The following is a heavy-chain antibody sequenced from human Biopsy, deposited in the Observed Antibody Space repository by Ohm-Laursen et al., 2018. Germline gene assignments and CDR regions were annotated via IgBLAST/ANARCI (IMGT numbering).Heavy chain of an antibody. CDR2: ISHTGYP. D-gene: IGHD4-23*01. Sequence: SETLSLTCTVSGGSFTGHYWTWIRQPPGKGLEWIGHISHTGYPSYKSSLKSRATISVDTSRNHFSLRLSSLTAADTTVYYCARGSNNFGGLYFPRWGQGTLLTVSS. CDR3: ARGSNNFGGLYFPR. V-gene: IGHV4-59*11. CDR1: GGSFTGHY. J-gene: IGHJ4*02.